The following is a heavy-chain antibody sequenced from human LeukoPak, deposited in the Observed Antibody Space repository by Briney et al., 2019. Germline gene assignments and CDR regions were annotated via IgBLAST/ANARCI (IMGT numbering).Heavy chain of an antibody. D-gene: IGHD3-10*01. V-gene: IGHV4-34*01. CDR2: INHIGST. CDR1: GGSFSGYY. CDR3: ARGRLGYYGSGSYHKGFDP. Sequence: SETLSLTCAVYGGSFSGYYWSWIRQPPGKGLNWIGEINHIGSTNYNPSLKSRVTISVDTSKNQFSLKLSSVTAADTAVYYCARGRLGYYGSGSYHKGFDPWGQGTLVTVSS. J-gene: IGHJ5*02.